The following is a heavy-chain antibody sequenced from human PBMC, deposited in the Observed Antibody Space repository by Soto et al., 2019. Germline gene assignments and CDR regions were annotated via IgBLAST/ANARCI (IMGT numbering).Heavy chain of an antibody. CDR2: IIPIFGTA. D-gene: IGHD2-15*01. CDR3: ARDCSGGSCYSYYYYGMDV. V-gene: IGHV1-69*01. CDR1: GVTFSSYA. Sequence: QVQLVQSGAEVKKPGSSVKLSCKASGVTFSSYAISWVRQAPGQGLEWMGGIIPIFGTANYAQKFQGRVTITADESTSTAYMELSSLRSEDTAVYYCARDCSGGSCYSYYYYGMDVWGQGTTVTVSS. J-gene: IGHJ6*02.